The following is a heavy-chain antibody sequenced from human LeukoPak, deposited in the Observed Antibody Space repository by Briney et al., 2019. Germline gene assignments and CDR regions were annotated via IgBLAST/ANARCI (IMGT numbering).Heavy chain of an antibody. CDR1: GFTFSSYG. J-gene: IGHJ4*02. Sequence: GGSLRLSCAASGFTFSSYGMHWVRQAPGKGLEWVAVIWYDGSNKYYADSVKGRFTISRDNSKNTLYLQMNSLRAEDTAVYYCARDAVYSSSWQYYWGQGTLVTVCS. D-gene: IGHD6-13*01. CDR3: ARDAVYSSSWQYY. V-gene: IGHV3-33*08. CDR2: IWYDGSNK.